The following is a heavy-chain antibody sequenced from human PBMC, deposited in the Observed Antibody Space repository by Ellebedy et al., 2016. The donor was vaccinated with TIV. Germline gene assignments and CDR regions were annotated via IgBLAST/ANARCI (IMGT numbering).Heavy chain of an antibody. V-gene: IGHV3-30-3*01. CDR1: GFTFSSHA. CDR2: ISYDGSRR. D-gene: IGHD3-16*01. Sequence: GESLKISCAASGFTFSSHAMHWVRQAPGKGLEWVTFISYDGSRRYYADSVKGRFTLSRDNSKNTLDLQLNSLRAEDAALYYCARTSTMTTFGASDFWGQGTMVTVSS. CDR3: ARTSTMTTFGASDF. J-gene: IGHJ3*01.